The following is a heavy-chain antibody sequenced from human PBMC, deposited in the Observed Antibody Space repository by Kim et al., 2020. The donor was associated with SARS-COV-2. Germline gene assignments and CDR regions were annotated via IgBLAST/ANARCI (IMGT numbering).Heavy chain of an antibody. J-gene: IGHJ6*03. CDR3: ASDSGYHKQQLGYMDV. V-gene: IGHV3-66*01. CDR2: IYSGGST. D-gene: IGHD6-13*01. CDR1: GFTVSSNY. Sequence: GGSLRLSCAASGFTVSSNYMSWVRQAPGKGLEWVSVIYSGGSTYYADSVKGRFTISRDNSKNTLYLQMNSLRAEDTAVYYCASDSGYHKQQLGYMDVCGKGTTVTVSS.